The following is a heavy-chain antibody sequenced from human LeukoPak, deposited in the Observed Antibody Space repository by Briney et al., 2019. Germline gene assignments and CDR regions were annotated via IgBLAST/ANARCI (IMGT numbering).Heavy chain of an antibody. CDR2: IYYSGST. D-gene: IGHD3-10*01. J-gene: IGHJ5*02. Sequence: PSETLSLTCAVSGYSISSGYYWGWIRQPPGKGLEWIGSIYYSGSTYYNPSLKSRVTISVDTSKNQFSLKLSSVTAADTAVYYCARHVTRFNPWGQGTLVTVSS. CDR3: ARHVTRFNP. CDR1: GYSISSGYY. V-gene: IGHV4-38-2*01.